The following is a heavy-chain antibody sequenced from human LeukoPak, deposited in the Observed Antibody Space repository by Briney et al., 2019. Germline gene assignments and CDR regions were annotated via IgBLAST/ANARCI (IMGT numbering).Heavy chain of an antibody. V-gene: IGHV4-39*01. CDR1: GGSISSNSYY. CDR3: ARLVLLWFGESDPA. CDR2: IYYSGST. Sequence: SETLSLTCTVSGGSISSNSYYWGWIRQPPGKGLEWIGSIYYSGSTYYNPSLKSRVTISVDTSKNQFSLKLSSVTAADTAVYYCARLVLLWFGESDPAWGQGTLVTVSS. D-gene: IGHD3-10*01. J-gene: IGHJ5*02.